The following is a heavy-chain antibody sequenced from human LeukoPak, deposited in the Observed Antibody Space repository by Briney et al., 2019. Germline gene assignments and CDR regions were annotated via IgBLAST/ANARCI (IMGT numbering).Heavy chain of an antibody. J-gene: IGHJ4*02. CDR1: GFTFSSYG. Sequence: GGSLRLSCAASGFTFSSYGMHWVRQAPGKGLEWVAVISYDGSNKYYADSVKGRFTISRDNSKNTLYLQMNSLRAEDTAVYYCAKAYDSRGRNYWGQGTLVTVSS. CDR3: AKAYDSRGRNY. CDR2: ISYDGSNK. V-gene: IGHV3-30*18. D-gene: IGHD3-22*01.